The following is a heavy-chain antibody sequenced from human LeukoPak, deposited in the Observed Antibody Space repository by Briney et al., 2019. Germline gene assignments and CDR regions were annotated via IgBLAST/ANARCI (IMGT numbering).Heavy chain of an antibody. CDR2: INHSGST. J-gene: IGHJ4*02. Sequence: SETLSLTCAVYGGSFSGYYWSWIRQPPGKGLEWIGEINHSGSTNYNPSLKSRVTISVDTSKNQFSLKLSSVTAADTAVYYCARAPYNWNDGFDYWGQGTLVTVSS. CDR1: GGSFSGYY. D-gene: IGHD1-1*01. CDR3: ARAPYNWNDGFDY. V-gene: IGHV4-34*01.